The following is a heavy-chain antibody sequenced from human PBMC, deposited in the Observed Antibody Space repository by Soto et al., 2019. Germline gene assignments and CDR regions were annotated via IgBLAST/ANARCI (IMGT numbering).Heavy chain of an antibody. V-gene: IGHV3-74*01. CDR2: INSDGSSI. CDR1: GFTFSTW. J-gene: IGHJ4*02. D-gene: IGHD5-12*01. CDR3: TRGASGYGNFDY. Sequence: EVQLVESGGGLVQPGGSLRLSRAASGFTFSTWMHWVRQDPGKGLVWVSRINSDGSSITYADSVKGRFIISRDNAKNTLYLQMNSLTAEDTAVYYCTRGASGYGNFDYWGQGVLVTVSS.